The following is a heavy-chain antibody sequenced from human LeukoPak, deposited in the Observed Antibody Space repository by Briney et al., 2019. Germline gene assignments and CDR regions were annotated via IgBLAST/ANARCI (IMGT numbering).Heavy chain of an antibody. J-gene: IGHJ3*02. CDR3: APLWFGDHDAFDI. Sequence: GASVKVSCKVSGYTLTELSMHWVRQAPGKGLEWMGGFDPEDGETIYAQKFQGRVTMTEDTSTDTAYMELSSLRSEDTVVYYCAPLWFGDHDAFDIWGQGTMVTVSS. CDR1: GYTLTELS. CDR2: FDPEDGET. D-gene: IGHD3-10*01. V-gene: IGHV1-24*01.